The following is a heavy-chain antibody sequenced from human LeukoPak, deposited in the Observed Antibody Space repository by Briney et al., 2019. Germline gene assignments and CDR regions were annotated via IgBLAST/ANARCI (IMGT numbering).Heavy chain of an antibody. CDR2: ISSSSSYI. Sequence: GGSLRLSCAASGFTFSSYSMNWVRQAPGKGLEWVSSISSSSSYIYYADSVKGRFTISRNNSKNTLYLQMNSLRAEDTAVYYCAKHKTRGDYPGDYWGQGTLVTVSS. V-gene: IGHV3-21*04. D-gene: IGHD4-17*01. J-gene: IGHJ4*02. CDR1: GFTFSSYS. CDR3: AKHKTRGDYPGDY.